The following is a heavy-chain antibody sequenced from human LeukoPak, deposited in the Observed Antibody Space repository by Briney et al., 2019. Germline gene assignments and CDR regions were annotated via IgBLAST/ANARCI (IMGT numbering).Heavy chain of an antibody. D-gene: IGHD2-21*02. CDR2: FYYRGNT. V-gene: IGHV4-39*01. CDR3: ARRRSDPGAFDI. CDR1: GGSVTNTSGYY. J-gene: IGHJ3*02. Sequence: KSSETLSLTCSVSGGSVTNTSGYYWAWIRQSPGKRLEWIGSFYYRGNTYYNLSLKSRLTISVDTSKNQFSLKMSSVTATDTAIYYCARRRSDPGAFDIWGQRTQVTVSS.